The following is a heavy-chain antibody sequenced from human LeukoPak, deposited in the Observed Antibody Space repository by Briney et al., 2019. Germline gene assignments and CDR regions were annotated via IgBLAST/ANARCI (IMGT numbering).Heavy chain of an antibody. CDR1: GFSVTDAW. D-gene: IGHD6-13*01. V-gene: IGHV3-15*07. CDR3: ASNAPSGTGFDY. J-gene: IGHJ4*02. Sequence: PGGSLRLSCAASGFSVTDAWMNWVRQAPGKGLEWVGRIISRSNGGKIDYAAPVKGRFTISRDESENTLYVEMNSLKSEDTAVYYCASNAPSGTGFDYWGQGTLVTVSP. CDR2: IISRSNGGKI.